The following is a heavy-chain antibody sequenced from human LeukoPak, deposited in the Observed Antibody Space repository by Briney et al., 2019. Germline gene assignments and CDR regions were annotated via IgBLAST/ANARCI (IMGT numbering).Heavy chain of an antibody. V-gene: IGHV3-74*01. CDR2: IKSDGSDP. J-gene: IGHJ6*02. D-gene: IGHD2-2*01. CDR1: GFAFSSYW. Sequence: PPGGSLRLSCAASGFAFSSYWMHWVRHGPGKGLVWVSRIKSDGSDPSYADSVKGRFIISRDNAKSTLYLQMNSLRAEDTAVYYCAKDRDPMPSRGMDVWGQGTTVAVSS. CDR3: AKDRDPMPSRGMDV.